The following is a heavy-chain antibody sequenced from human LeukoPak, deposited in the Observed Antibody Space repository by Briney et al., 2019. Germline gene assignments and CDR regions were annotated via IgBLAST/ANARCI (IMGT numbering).Heavy chain of an antibody. CDR1: GGTLSSYA. CDR2: IIPIFGTA. V-gene: IGHV1-69*05. D-gene: IGHD3-22*01. CDR3: ARSYDSSGYLSY. J-gene: IGHJ4*02. Sequence: ASVKVSCKASGGTLSSYAISWVRQAPGQGLEWMGGIIPIFGTANYAQKFQGRVTITTDESTSTAYMELSSLRSEDTAVYYCARSYDSSGYLSYWGQGTLVTVSS.